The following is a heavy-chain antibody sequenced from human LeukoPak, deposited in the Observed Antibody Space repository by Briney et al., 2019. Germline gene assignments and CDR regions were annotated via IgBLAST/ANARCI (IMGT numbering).Heavy chain of an antibody. CDR2: ISGRRDTT. D-gene: IGHD3-10*01. CDR3: AKDRGVVGIDAFDV. CDR1: GFTFSTYA. J-gene: IGHJ3*01. Sequence: GGSLRLSCAASGFTFSTYAMSWVRQAPGKGLEWVSGISGRRDTTHYANSVKGRFTMSRDTSKNMLYLQMNNLRVDDTAVYYCAKDRGVVGIDAFDVWGQGTMVTVSS. V-gene: IGHV3-23*01.